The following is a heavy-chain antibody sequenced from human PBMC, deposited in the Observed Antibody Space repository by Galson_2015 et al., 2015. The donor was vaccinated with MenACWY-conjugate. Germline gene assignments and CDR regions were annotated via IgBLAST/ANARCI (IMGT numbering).Heavy chain of an antibody. Sequence: SLRLSCAASGFTFGNYWMTWVRQAPGKGLEWVANIKGDGSEIWYVDSVKGRFTISRDNARYSLYLQMNARRAEDTAGEDGAREKTNKEADARDDGGQG. V-gene: IGHV3-7*03. CDR1: GFTFGNYW. CDR2: IKGDGSEI. D-gene: IGHD1/OR15-1a*01. J-gene: IGHJ4*02. CDR3: AREKTNKEADARDD.